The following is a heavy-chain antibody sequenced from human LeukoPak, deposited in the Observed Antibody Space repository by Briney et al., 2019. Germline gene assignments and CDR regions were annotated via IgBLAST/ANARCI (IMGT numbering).Heavy chain of an antibody. CDR3: ARVRVGSGSSHAADAFDI. V-gene: IGHV3-30*02. CDR1: GFTFSSYG. Sequence: GGSLRLSCAASGFTFSSYGMHWVRQAPGKGLEWVAFIRYDGSNKYYADSVKGRFTISRDNSKNTLYLQMNSLRAEDTAVYYCARVRVGSGSSHAADAFDIWGQGTMVTVSS. CDR2: IRYDGSNK. D-gene: IGHD1-26*01. J-gene: IGHJ3*02.